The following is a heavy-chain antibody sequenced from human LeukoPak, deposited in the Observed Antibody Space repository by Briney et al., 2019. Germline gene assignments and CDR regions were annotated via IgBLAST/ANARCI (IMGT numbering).Heavy chain of an antibody. Sequence: GGSLRLSCAASGFTFSSYGMNWVRQAPGKGLEWVAVISYDGSNKYYADSVKGRFTISRDNSKNTLYLQMNSLRAEDTAVYYCAKDPQEWWYRSGWGVDYWGQGTLVTVSS. D-gene: IGHD6-19*01. CDR1: GFTFSSYG. CDR2: ISYDGSNK. V-gene: IGHV3-30*18. J-gene: IGHJ4*02. CDR3: AKDPQEWWYRSGWGVDY.